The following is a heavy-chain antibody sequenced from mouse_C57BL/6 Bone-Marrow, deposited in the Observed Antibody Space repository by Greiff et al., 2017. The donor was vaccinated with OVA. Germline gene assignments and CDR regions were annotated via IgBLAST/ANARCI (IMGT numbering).Heavy chain of an antibody. V-gene: IGHV1-81*01. Sequence: VQLQQSGAELARPGASVKLSCKASGYTFTSYGISWVKQRTGQGLEWIGEIYPRSGTTYYNEKFKGKATLTADKSSSTAYMELRSLTSEDSAVYFCARQPIRGFYYYAMDYWGQGTSVTVSS. CDR2: IYPRSGTT. CDR3: ARQPIRGFYYYAMDY. J-gene: IGHJ4*01. D-gene: IGHD1-1*01. CDR1: GYTFTSYG.